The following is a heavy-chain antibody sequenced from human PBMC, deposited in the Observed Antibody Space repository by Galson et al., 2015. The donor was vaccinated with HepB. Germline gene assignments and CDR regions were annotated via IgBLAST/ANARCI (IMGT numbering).Heavy chain of an antibody. Sequence: SLRLSCAASGFTFSNYWVHWVRQVPGKGLVWVSRINNDGSYVNYGDSGQGRFTISRDNAKNTVNLQMNSLRAEDTAVYYCAREFVAVPGRNSDAFDMWGRGTMVTVSS. V-gene: IGHV3-74*01. D-gene: IGHD6-19*01. CDR1: GFTFSNYW. CDR3: AREFVAVPGRNSDAFDM. CDR2: INNDGSYV. J-gene: IGHJ3*02.